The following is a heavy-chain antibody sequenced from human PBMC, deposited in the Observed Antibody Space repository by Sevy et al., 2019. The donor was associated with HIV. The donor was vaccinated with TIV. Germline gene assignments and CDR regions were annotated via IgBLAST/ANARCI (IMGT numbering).Heavy chain of an antibody. CDR1: GFAFSSHA. J-gene: IGHJ4*01. CDR3: ARDGGNSVKWYPLY. Sequence: GGSLRLSCAASGFAFSSHAMHWVRQAPGKGLEWVAVISYEGTETFYAASVEGRFTISRDNSKNMLSLLINSQRPEDAAVYYCARDGGNSVKWYPLYWGHGTLVTVSS. D-gene: IGHD2-2*01. CDR2: ISYEGTET. V-gene: IGHV3-30-3*01.